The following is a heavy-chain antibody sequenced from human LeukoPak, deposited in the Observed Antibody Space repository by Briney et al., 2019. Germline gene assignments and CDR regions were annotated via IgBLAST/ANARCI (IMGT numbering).Heavy chain of an antibody. V-gene: IGHV3-73*01. CDR3: TRYSSGSGFDY. CDR1: GFTFSSTA. D-gene: IGHD6-19*01. CDR2: ISSKANSYAT. Sequence: PGGSLRLSCAASGFTFSSTAMHWVRQASGKGLEWVCRISSKANSYATDYAAAVNGRFTISSDDSKNTALQQMNGMKTEDTAVYYCTRYSSGSGFDYWGQGTLVTVSS. J-gene: IGHJ4*02.